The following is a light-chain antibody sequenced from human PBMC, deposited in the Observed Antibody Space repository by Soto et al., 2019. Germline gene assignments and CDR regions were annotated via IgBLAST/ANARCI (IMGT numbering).Light chain of an antibody. CDR3: QQYGSSPRT. J-gene: IGKJ1*01. CDR1: QSVGSNY. CDR2: GAS. V-gene: IGKV3-20*01. Sequence: EIVLTQSPGTLSLSPGERATLSCRASQSVGSNYLVWYQQRPGQAPRLLIYGASSRATGIPDRFSGSGSGTDFSLTISRLEPEDFAVYYCQQYGSSPRTFGQGTKVEIK.